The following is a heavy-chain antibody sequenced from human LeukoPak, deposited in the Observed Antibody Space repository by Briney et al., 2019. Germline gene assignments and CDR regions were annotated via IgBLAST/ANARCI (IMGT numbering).Heavy chain of an antibody. CDR1: GGSISDSSSY. Sequence: SETLSLTCTVSGGSISDSSSYWGWIRQPPGKGLEWIANIYFTGSTYYSPSLKSRFTISIDTSKNQFSLRLNSVTAADTAVYYCARGPWQQLAHFDNWGQGTLVTVPS. J-gene: IGHJ4*02. CDR2: IYFTGST. D-gene: IGHD6-13*01. V-gene: IGHV4-39*07. CDR3: ARGPWQQLAHFDN.